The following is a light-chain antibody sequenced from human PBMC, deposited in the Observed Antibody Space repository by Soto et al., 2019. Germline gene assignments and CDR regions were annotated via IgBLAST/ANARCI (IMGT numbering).Light chain of an antibody. CDR3: SSYAGSIAIYV. CDR1: SSDVGAYNF. CDR2: HVT. V-gene: IGLV2-8*01. Sequence: QSALTQPPSASGSPGQSVTISCTGTSSDVGAYNFVSWYQQLPGKAPKLIIYHVTKRPSGVPARFSGAKSGNTASLTVSGLQAEDEADYYCSSYAGSIAIYVFGTGTKLTVL. J-gene: IGLJ1*01.